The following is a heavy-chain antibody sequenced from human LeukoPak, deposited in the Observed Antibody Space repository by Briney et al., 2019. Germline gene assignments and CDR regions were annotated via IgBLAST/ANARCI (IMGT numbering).Heavy chain of an antibody. J-gene: IGHJ4*02. Sequence: GRSLRLSCAASGFTFSSYAMHWVRQAPGKGLEWVAVISYDGSNKYYADSVKGRFTISRDTSKNTLYLQMDSRRSEEMALYYCARAPSNVQLPAATYFDYWGQGTLVTVSS. CDR1: GFTFSSYA. V-gene: IGHV3-30*04. D-gene: IGHD2-2*01. CDR2: ISYDGSNK. CDR3: ARAPSNVQLPAATYFDY.